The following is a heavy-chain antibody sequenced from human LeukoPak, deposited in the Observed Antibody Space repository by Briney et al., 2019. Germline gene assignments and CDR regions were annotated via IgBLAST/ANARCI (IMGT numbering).Heavy chain of an antibody. CDR2: ISAYNGNT. Sequence: ASVKVSCKASGYTFTSYGISWVRQAPGQGLEWMGWISAYNGNTNYAQKLQGRVTMTTDTSTSTAYMELRSLRSDDTAVYYCARGNCSGGSCYFGWFDPWGQGTLVTVSS. D-gene: IGHD2-15*01. V-gene: IGHV1-18*01. CDR3: ARGNCSGGSCYFGWFDP. CDR1: GYTFTSYG. J-gene: IGHJ5*02.